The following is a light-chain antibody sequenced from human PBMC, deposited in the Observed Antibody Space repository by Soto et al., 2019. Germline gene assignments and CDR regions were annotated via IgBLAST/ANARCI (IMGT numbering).Light chain of an antibody. CDR3: QQYGSSPPSST. CDR2: GAS. Sequence: EMVMTQSPATLSMSPGERATLSCRASQSIRSNYVAWYQQKPGQAPRLLIYGASSRATGIPDRFSGRGSGTDFTLTISRLEPEDFAVYYCQQYGSSPPSSTFGQGTRLEIK. CDR1: QSIRSNY. V-gene: IGKV3-20*01. J-gene: IGKJ5*01.